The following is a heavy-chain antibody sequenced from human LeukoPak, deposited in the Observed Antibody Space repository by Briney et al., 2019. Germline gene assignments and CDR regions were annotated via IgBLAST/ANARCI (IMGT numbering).Heavy chain of an antibody. D-gene: IGHD6-13*01. CDR2: MSAYNGNT. V-gene: IGHV1-18*01. J-gene: IGHJ4*02. CDR3: GLAAAGTLRYYFDY. CDR1: GYTFTSYG. Sequence: ASVKVSFKASGYTFTSYGISWVRQAPGQGLEWMGWMSAYNGNTNYAQKLQGRVTMTTDTSTSTAYMQLRSLRSDDTAVYYCGLAAAGTLRYYFDYWGQGTLVTVSS.